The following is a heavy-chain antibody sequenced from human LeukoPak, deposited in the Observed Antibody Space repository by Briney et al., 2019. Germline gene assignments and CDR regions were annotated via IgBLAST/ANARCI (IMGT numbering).Heavy chain of an antibody. D-gene: IGHD3-22*01. V-gene: IGHV1-46*01. Sequence: ASVKVSCRTSGYTFTRKVMNWVRQAPGQGLEWMGIINPSGGITTYAQKFQGRVTMTRDTSTCTVYMELSSLRSEDTALYYCARSDVLDSMVYNWFEHWAQGTLVIVSS. CDR3: ARSDVLDSMVYNWFEH. CDR1: GYTFTRKV. J-gene: IGHJ5*02. CDR2: INPSGGIT.